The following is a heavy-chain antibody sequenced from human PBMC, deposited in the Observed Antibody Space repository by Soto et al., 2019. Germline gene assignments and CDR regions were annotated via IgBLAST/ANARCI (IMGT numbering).Heavy chain of an antibody. CDR3: ARDVDADFRTDFDY. Sequence: GGSLRLSCTAHGVTFSGFAMSWVRQAPGKGLEWVALISFDGTKKYYAASARGRFTISRDNAENSVYLEMESLRDEDTALYYCARDVDADFRTDFDYWGRGTLVTVSS. J-gene: IGHJ4*02. V-gene: IGHV3-30-3*01. CDR2: ISFDGTKK. CDR1: GVTFSGFA. D-gene: IGHD4-17*01.